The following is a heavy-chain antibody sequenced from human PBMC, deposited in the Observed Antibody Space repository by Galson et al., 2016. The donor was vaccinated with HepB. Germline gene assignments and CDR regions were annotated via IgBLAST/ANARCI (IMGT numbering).Heavy chain of an antibody. CDR3: ARGGRGQLSNDAFDI. V-gene: IGHV3-11*06. J-gene: IGHJ3*02. Sequence: SLRLSCAASGFTFSDYYMNWIRQAPGKGLEWVSCITSSSIYANYTDSVKGRFTISRDNAKNSLYLQMNSLRAEDTAVYFCARGGRGQLSNDAFDIWGQGTMVTVTS. CDR2: ITSSSIYA. CDR1: GFTFSDYY. D-gene: IGHD6-13*01.